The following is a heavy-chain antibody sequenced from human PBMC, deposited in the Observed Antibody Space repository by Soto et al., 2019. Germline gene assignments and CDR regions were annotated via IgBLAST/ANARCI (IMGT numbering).Heavy chain of an antibody. CDR2: IYNSRST. D-gene: IGHD6-13*01. CDR1: GGSITTYY. CDR3: ARYEQIAASFDY. J-gene: IGHJ4*02. Sequence: SETLSLTCTVSGGSITTYYWSWIRQPPGKGLEWIGYIYNSRSTRYNPSLQSRLTISVDTSKNQFSLKLSSVTAADTAVYYCARYEQIAASFDYWGQGTLVTVSS. V-gene: IGHV4-59*13.